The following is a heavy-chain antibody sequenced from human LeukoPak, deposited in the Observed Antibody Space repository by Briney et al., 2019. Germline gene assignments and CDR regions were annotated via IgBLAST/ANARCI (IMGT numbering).Heavy chain of an antibody. CDR1: GFTFDDYA. CDR3: AKGATTGGKGPLYYFDY. J-gene: IGHJ4*02. D-gene: IGHD1-26*01. CDR2: ISWNSGSI. V-gene: IGHV3-9*01. Sequence: GRSLRLSCAASGFTFDDYAMHWVRHAPGKGLEWVSGISWNSGSIGYADSVKGRFTISRDNAKNSLYLQMNSLRAEDTALYYCAKGATTGGKGPLYYFDYWGQGTLVTVSS.